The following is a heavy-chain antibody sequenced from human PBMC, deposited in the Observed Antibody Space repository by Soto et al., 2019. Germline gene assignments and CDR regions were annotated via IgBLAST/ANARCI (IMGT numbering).Heavy chain of an antibody. Sequence: QVQLVESGGGVVQPGRSLRLSCAASGFTFSHYGIHWVRQAPGKGLEWLAVISYDGSNKHYADSVKGRFTVSRDNSKNTLYLQMNSLRAEETAVYFGARYSGKYQGPIDYWGQGTLVTVSS. CDR3: ARYSGKYQGPIDY. J-gene: IGHJ4*02. D-gene: IGHD1-26*01. CDR2: ISYDGSNK. V-gene: IGHV3-30*03. CDR1: GFTFSHYG.